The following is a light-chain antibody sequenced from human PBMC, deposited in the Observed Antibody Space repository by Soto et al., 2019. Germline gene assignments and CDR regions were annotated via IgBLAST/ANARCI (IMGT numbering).Light chain of an antibody. J-gene: IGLJ2*01. V-gene: IGLV2-8*01. CDR1: SSDVGAYKY. Sequence: QSALTRPPSASGSPGQSVTISCTGTSSDVGAYKYVSWYQQYPGKAPKLLIYDVTERPSGVPDRFSGSKSGNTDSLTVSGLHVQAEADYSCSSHAGSSVVFGLGTKLTVL. CDR3: SSHAGSSVV. CDR2: DVT.